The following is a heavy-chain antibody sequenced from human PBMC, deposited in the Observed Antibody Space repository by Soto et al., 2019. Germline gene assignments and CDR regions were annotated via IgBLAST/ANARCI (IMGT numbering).Heavy chain of an antibody. CDR2: IVVGSGNT. J-gene: IGHJ3*02. CDR3: GAGPDVTIETNFDI. D-gene: IGHD3-10*01. CDR1: GFTFTSSA. Sequence: QMQLVQSGPEVKKPGTSVKVSCKASGFTFTSSAVQWVRQARGQLLEWIGWIVVGSGNTNYAQKFQERVTITRDMSTSTAYMELSSLRSEDTAVYYCGAGPDVTIETNFDIWGQGTMVTVSS. V-gene: IGHV1-58*01.